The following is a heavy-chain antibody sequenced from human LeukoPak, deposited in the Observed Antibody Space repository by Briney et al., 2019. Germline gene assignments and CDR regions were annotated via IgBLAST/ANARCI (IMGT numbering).Heavy chain of an antibody. Sequence: ASVKVSCKASGYTFTSYGISWVRQAPGQGLEWMGWISAYNGNTNYAQKLQGRVTMTRDTSTSTVYMELSSLRSEDTAVYYCASKQQLGFDYWGQGTLVTVSS. J-gene: IGHJ4*02. CDR2: ISAYNGNT. D-gene: IGHD6-13*01. CDR1: GYTFTSYG. CDR3: ASKQQLGFDY. V-gene: IGHV1-18*01.